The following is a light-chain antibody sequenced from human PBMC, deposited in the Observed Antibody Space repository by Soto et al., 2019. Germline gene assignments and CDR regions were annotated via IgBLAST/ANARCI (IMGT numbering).Light chain of an antibody. J-gene: IGLJ1*01. CDR3: QAWDSGVPYV. Sequence: SYELTQPPSVSVSPGQTASITCSGDTLGGKYACWYQQKPGQSPVLVIYRSTNRPSGIPERFSGSISGNTATLTISETQAMDEADYYCQAWDSGVPYVFGTGTKLT. CDR1: TLGGKY. CDR2: RST. V-gene: IGLV3-1*01.